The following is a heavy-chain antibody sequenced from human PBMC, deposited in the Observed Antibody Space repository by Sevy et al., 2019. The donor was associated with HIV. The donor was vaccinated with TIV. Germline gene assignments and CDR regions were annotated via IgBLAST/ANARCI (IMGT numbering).Heavy chain of an antibody. CDR3: AKGPTYLVAATFPDY. V-gene: IGHV3-74*01. CDR1: GITLTPYW. Sequence: GGSLRLSCAASGITLTPYWMHWVRQVPGKGLVWVSRINSDGSSTSYADSVEGRFTISRDNSKNTLYLQMNSLRAEDTAVYFCAKGPTYLVAATFPDYWGQGTLVTVSS. J-gene: IGHJ4*02. CDR2: INSDGSST. D-gene: IGHD6-19*01.